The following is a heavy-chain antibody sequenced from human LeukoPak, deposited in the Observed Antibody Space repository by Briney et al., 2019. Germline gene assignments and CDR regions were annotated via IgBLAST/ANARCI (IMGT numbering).Heavy chain of an antibody. V-gene: IGHV4-39*01. D-gene: IGHD6-13*01. CDR3: ARFRRGQQLVPTPYFDY. Sequence: PSETLSLTCTVSGGSVTYTNYYWGWIRQPPGKGLQWIGVIYYNGKTYYNPSLKSRVTVAVDTSKNQFSLKLSSVTAADTAVYYCARFRRGQQLVPTPYFDYWGQGTLVTVSS. J-gene: IGHJ4*02. CDR2: IYYNGKT. CDR1: GGSVTYTNYY.